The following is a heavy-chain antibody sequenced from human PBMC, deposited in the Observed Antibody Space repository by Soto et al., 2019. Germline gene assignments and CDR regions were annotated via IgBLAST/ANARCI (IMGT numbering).Heavy chain of an antibody. CDR2: INHSGST. D-gene: IGHD3-16*02. CDR3: ARLTDYDDVWGSYRFRDNYGMDV. CDR1: GGSFSGYY. Sequence: PSETLSLTCAVYGGSFSGYYWSWIRQPPGKGLEWIGEINHSGSTNYNPSLKSRVTISVDTSKNQFSLKLSSVTAADTAVYYCARLTDYDDVWGSYRFRDNYGMDVWGQGNTVP. V-gene: IGHV4-34*01. J-gene: IGHJ6*02.